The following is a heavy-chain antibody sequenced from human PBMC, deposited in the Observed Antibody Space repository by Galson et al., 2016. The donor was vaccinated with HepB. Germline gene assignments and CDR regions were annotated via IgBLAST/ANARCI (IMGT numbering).Heavy chain of an antibody. CDR1: GFTFGDYA. V-gene: IGHV3-49*03. D-gene: IGHD5-24*01. Sequence: SLRLSCAASGFTFGDYAMSWFRQAPGKGLEWVAFIRSKTYGGTTEYAASVKGRFTISRDDSKSIAYLQMNSLKTEDTAVYYCTRDGREGQYRAYYYGMDVWGQGTTVTVSS. CDR2: IRSKTYGGTT. J-gene: IGHJ6*02. CDR3: TRDGREGQYRAYYYGMDV.